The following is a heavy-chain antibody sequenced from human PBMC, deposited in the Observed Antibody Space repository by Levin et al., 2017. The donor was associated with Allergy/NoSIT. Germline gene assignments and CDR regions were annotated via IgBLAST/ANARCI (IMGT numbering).Heavy chain of an antibody. CDR1: GFTFSASA. CDR2: IRSNPNNFAT. D-gene: IGHD3-22*01. J-gene: IGHJ4*02. Sequence: GGSLRLSCVVSGFTFSASAVHWVRQASGKGLEWVGRIRSNPNNFATTYAAPVRGRFSISRDDSKNTAFLQMNSLKTEDTALYYCTTTAGSYSDGSGYYHFDYWGQGALVAVSS. CDR3: TTTAGSYSDGSGYYHFDY. V-gene: IGHV3-73*01.